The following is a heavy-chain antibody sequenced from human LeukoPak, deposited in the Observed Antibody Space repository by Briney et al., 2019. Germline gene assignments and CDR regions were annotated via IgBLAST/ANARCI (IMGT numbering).Heavy chain of an antibody. D-gene: IGHD1-26*01. CDR1: GFTFSSYD. V-gene: IGHV3-13*01. Sequence: GGSLRLSCAASGFTFSSYDMHWVRQATGKGLEWVSAIGTAGDTYYPGSVKGRFTISRENAKNSLYLQMNSLRAGDTAVYYCAKDPGSYYFDYWGQGTLVTVSS. CDR2: IGTAGDT. J-gene: IGHJ4*02. CDR3: AKDPGSYYFDY.